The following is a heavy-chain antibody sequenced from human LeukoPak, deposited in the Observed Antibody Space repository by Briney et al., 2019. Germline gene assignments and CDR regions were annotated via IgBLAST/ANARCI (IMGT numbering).Heavy chain of an antibody. D-gene: IGHD2/OR15-2a*01. Sequence: LSLTCAVSGGSISSGGYSWSWVRQAPGKGLEWVSYISSSGSTIYYADSVKGRFTISRDNAKNSLYLQMNSLRAEDTAVYYCAKDQGSGSYYFQPYYFDYWGQGTLVTVSS. V-gene: IGHV3-11*01. J-gene: IGHJ4*02. CDR2: ISSSGSTI. CDR3: AKDQGSGSYYFQPYYFDY. CDR1: GGSISSGGYS.